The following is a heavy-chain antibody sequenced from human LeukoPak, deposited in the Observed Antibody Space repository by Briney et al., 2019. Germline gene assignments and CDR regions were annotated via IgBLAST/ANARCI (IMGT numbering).Heavy chain of an antibody. CDR3: ASGYDFWSGYFGY. J-gene: IGHJ4*02. CDR1: GGSISSSSYY. V-gene: IGHV4-39*01. CDR2: IYYSGST. D-gene: IGHD3-3*01. Sequence: PSETLSLTCTVSGGSISSSSYYWGWIRQPPGKGLEWIGSIYYSGSTYYNPSLKSRVTISVDTSKNQFSLKLSSVTAADTAVYYCASGYDFWSGYFGYWGQGTLVTVSS.